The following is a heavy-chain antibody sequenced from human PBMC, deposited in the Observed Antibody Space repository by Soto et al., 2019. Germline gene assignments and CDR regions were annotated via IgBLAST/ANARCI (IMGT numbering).Heavy chain of an antibody. D-gene: IGHD5-18*01. CDR2: INHSGST. J-gene: IGHJ6*02. CDR1: GGSFSGYY. V-gene: IGHV4-34*01. Sequence: SETLSLTCAVYGGSFSGYYWSWIRQPPGKGLEWIGEINHSGSTNYYPSLKSRVTISVDTSKNQFSLKLSSVTAADTAVYYCARGGYSYGKGFYYYYGMDVWGQGTTVTAP. CDR3: ARGGYSYGKGFYYYYGMDV.